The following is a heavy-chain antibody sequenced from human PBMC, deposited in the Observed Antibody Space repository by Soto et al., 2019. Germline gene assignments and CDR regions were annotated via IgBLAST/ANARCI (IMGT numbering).Heavy chain of an antibody. D-gene: IGHD2-21*02. Sequence: GSLRLSCAASGFTFSSYAMHWVRQAPGKGLEWVSVIYSGGSTYYADSVKGRFTISRDNSKNTLYLQMNSLRAEDTAVYYCARCDWQQYYFDYWGQGTLVTVSS. CDR2: IYSGGST. J-gene: IGHJ4*02. CDR1: GFTFSSYA. V-gene: IGHV3-66*01. CDR3: ARCDWQQYYFDY.